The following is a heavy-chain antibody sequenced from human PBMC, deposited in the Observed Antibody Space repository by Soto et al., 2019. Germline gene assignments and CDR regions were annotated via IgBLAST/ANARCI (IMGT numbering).Heavy chain of an antibody. Sequence: EVQVLESCGCLVQPGGSRKLFCAASGFRVTDYSMRWVRQTSGKGLEGIAAVRSSGMNIYYGESVRGRFTISRDNPTNTLYLRMDRLRAEDTAIDYCANLVCGVYGSWYFDVWGRGTLVSVSS. J-gene: IGHJ2*01. CDR1: GFRVTDYS. V-gene: IGHV3-23*01. CDR3: ANLVCGVYGSWYFDV. D-gene: IGHD4-17*01. CDR2: VRSSGMNI.